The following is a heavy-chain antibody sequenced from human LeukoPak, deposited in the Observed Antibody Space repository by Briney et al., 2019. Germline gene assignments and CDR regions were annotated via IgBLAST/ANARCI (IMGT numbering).Heavy chain of an antibody. Sequence: GGSLRLSCAASGFTFSSYSMNWVRQAPGKGLEWVSSISSSSSYIYYADSVKGRFTISRDNAKNSLYLQMNSLRAEDTAVYYYARDILYNWNDHDAFDIWGQGTMVTVSS. CDR1: GFTFSSYS. D-gene: IGHD1-20*01. CDR2: ISSSSSYI. J-gene: IGHJ3*02. CDR3: ARDILYNWNDHDAFDI. V-gene: IGHV3-21*01.